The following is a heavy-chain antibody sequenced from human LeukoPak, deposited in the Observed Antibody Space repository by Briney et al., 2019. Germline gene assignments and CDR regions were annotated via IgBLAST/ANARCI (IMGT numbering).Heavy chain of an antibody. CDR2: ISYDGSNK. J-gene: IGHJ6*04. D-gene: IGHD3-9*01. Sequence: GGSLRLSCAASGFTFSSYAMHWVRQAPGKGLEWVAVISYDGSNKYYADSVKGRFTISRDNSKNTLYLQMNSLRAEDTAVYYCARVVSPYILTGYCGMDVWGKGTTVTVSS. CDR3: ARVVSPYILTGYCGMDV. CDR1: GFTFSSYA. V-gene: IGHV3-30*04.